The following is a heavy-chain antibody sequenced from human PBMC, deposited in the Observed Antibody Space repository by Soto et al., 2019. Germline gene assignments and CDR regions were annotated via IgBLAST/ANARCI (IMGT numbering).Heavy chain of an antibody. J-gene: IGHJ5*02. V-gene: IGHV3-23*01. Sequence: TGGSLRLSCAASGFTFSSYAMSWVRQAPGKGLEWVSAISGSGGSTYYADSVKGRFTISRDNSKNTLYLQMNSLRAEDTAVYYCAKVGIYGSGSRGWFDPWGQGTLVTVSS. CDR3: AKVGIYGSGSRGWFDP. CDR1: GFTFSSYA. D-gene: IGHD3-10*01. CDR2: ISGSGGST.